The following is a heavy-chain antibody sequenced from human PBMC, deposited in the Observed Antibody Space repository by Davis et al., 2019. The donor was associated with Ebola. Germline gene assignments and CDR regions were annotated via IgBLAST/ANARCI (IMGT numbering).Heavy chain of an antibody. CDR3: ARAGGSGSFDAFDI. D-gene: IGHD3-10*01. V-gene: IGHV3-33*01. J-gene: IGHJ3*02. Sequence: GGSLRLSCAASGFTFSSYGMHWVRQAPGKGLEWVAVIWYDGSNKYYADSVKGRFTISRDNSKNSLYLQMNSLRAEDTAVYYCARAGGSGSFDAFDIWGQGTMVTVSS. CDR2: IWYDGSNK. CDR1: GFTFSSYG.